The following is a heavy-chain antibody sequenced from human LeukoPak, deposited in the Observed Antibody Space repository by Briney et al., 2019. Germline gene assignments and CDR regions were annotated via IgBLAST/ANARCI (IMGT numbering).Heavy chain of an antibody. CDR3: TRVWRYYGSGSYPYPNYFDY. Sequence: PGGSLRLSCTASGFTFGDYATSWVRQAPGKGLEWVGFIRSKAYGGTTEYAASVKGRFTISRDDSKSIAYLQMNSLKTEDTAVYYCTRVWRYYGSGSYPYPNYFDYWGQGTLVTVSS. CDR2: IRSKAYGGTT. D-gene: IGHD3-10*01. J-gene: IGHJ4*02. CDR1: GFTFGDYA. V-gene: IGHV3-49*04.